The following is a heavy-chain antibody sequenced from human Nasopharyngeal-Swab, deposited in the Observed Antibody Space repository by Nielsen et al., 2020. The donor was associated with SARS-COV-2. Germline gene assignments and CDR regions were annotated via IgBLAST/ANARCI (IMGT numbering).Heavy chain of an antibody. CDR3: VLGPIEGATGYFQH. J-gene: IGHJ1*01. D-gene: IGHD1-26*01. CDR1: GFTFSSYW. V-gene: IGHV3-74*03. CDR2: INMYGGST. Sequence: GESLKISCAASGFTFSSYWMHWVRQAPGKGLVWVSRINMYGGSTTYADSVKGRFPISRDNAKNTLYLQMNSLRAEDTAVYYCVLGPIEGATGYFQHWCQGALVTFSS.